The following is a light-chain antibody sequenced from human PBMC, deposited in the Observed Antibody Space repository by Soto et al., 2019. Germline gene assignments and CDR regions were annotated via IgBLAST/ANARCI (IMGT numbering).Light chain of an antibody. V-gene: IGKV1-5*01. J-gene: IGKJ1*01. Sequence: DNQMTQSPSTLSAYVEDRVAITCRASQSITNRLAWYQLKPGKAPKVLIYDALNLESGVPSRFSGSGYGTEFTLTIRSLQPDDFATYCCQPYGGMWTFGQGTKVDI. CDR3: QPYGGMWT. CDR2: DAL. CDR1: QSITNR.